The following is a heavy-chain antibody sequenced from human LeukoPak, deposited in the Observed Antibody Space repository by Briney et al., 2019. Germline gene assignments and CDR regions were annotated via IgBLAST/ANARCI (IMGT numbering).Heavy chain of an antibody. Sequence: SETLSLTCTVSGGSISSGDYYWSWIRQHPGKGLEWIGYIYYSGRTYYNPSLKSRVTISVDTSKNQFSLKLSSVTAADTAVYYCARRLGYCSGGSCYGSYYFDYWGQGTLVTVSS. D-gene: IGHD2-15*01. V-gene: IGHV4-30-4*01. CDR1: GGSISSGDYY. CDR3: ARRLGYCSGGSCYGSYYFDY. J-gene: IGHJ4*02. CDR2: IYYSGRT.